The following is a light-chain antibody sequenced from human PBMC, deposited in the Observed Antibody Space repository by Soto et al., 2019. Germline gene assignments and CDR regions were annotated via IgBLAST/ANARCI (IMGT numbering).Light chain of an antibody. Sequence: EVVLTQSPATLSLSPGERATLSCRASQSIRNYLAWYQQKPGQAPRLLIYDVSSRATGIPARFSGSGSGTDFTLTISSLEPEDFAVYYCQQRYNSLTFGGGTKVDIK. CDR2: DVS. V-gene: IGKV3-11*01. CDR1: QSIRNY. J-gene: IGKJ4*01. CDR3: QQRYNSLT.